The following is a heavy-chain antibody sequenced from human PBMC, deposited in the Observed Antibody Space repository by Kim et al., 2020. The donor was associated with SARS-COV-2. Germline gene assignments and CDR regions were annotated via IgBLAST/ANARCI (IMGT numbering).Heavy chain of an antibody. J-gene: IGHJ4*02. CDR1: GYTLTELS. V-gene: IGHV1-24*01. D-gene: IGHD2-21*02. CDR3: ATSHCGGDCLGH. Sequence: ASVKVSCKVSGYTLTELSMHWVRQAPGKGLEWMGGFDPEDGETIYAQKFQGRVTMTEDTSTDTAYMELSSLRSEDTAVYYCATSHCGGDCLGHWGQGTLVTVSS. CDR2: FDPEDGET.